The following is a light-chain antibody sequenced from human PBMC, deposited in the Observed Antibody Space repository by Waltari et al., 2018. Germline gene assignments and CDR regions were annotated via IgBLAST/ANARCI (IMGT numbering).Light chain of an antibody. J-gene: IGLJ2*01. CDR1: SSDVGGYNY. Sequence: QSALTQPASVSGSPGQSITISCTGTSSDVGGYNYVSWYQQHPGKAPNLMIYDVSKRPSGVSNLFSGSKSGNTASLTISGIQAEDEADYYCCSYAGSSIVVFGGGTKLTVL. V-gene: IGLV2-23*02. CDR2: DVS. CDR3: CSYAGSSIVV.